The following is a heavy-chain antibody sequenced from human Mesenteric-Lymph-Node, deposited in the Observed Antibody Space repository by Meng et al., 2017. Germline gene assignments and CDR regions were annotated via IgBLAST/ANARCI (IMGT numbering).Heavy chain of an antibody. J-gene: IGHJ3*02. CDR1: GITFSSYS. CDR3: ARGGSSSTANDVFDI. D-gene: IGHD6-13*01. Sequence: GESLKISCAASGITFSSYSINWVRQAPGKGLEWVSSISSNSKVIFYADSVKGRFTISRDNAKNSLSLQMNSLRVEDTAVYYCARGGSSSTANDVFDIWGQGTMVTVSS. V-gene: IGHV3-21*01. CDR2: ISSNSKVI.